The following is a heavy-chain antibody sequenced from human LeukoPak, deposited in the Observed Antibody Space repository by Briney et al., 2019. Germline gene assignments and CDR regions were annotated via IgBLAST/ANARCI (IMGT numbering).Heavy chain of an antibody. Sequence: VASVKVSCKASGYTFTGYYMHWVRQAPGQGLEWMGWIDPNSGGTNYAQKFQGRVTMTTDTSTTTAYMELRSLRSDDTAVYYCARAGAVVDNWFDPWGQGTLVTVSS. D-gene: IGHD2-15*01. J-gene: IGHJ5*02. V-gene: IGHV1-2*02. CDR2: IDPNSGGT. CDR3: ARAGAVVDNWFDP. CDR1: GYTFTGYY.